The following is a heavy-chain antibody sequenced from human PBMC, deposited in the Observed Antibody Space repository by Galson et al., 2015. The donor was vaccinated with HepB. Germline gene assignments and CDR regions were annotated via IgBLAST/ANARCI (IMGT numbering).Heavy chain of an antibody. CDR2: ISYDGSNK. CDR1: GFTFSSYG. CDR3: ARDPKYFDSSGYSDY. D-gene: IGHD3-22*01. J-gene: IGHJ4*02. V-gene: IGHV3-30-3*01. Sequence: SLRLSCAASGFTFSSYGMHWVRQAPGKGLEWVALISYDGSNKYYADSVKGRFTISRDNAKNTVYLQMNSLRAEDTAVYYCARDPKYFDSSGYSDYWGQGTLVTVSS.